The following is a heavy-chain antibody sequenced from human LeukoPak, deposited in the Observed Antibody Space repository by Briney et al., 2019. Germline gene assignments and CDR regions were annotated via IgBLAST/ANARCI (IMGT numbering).Heavy chain of an antibody. V-gene: IGHV1-2*02. CDR1: GYTFTDYY. CDR2: INPNGGGT. Sequence: GASVKESCKASGYTFTDYYMHWVRQAPGQGPESMGWINPNGGGTNYAQKFQGRVAMTRDTSISTAYMELSRLTSDDTAVYYCASGGVAVAGSAIDYWGQGTLVSVSS. D-gene: IGHD6-19*01. CDR3: ASGGVAVAGSAIDY. J-gene: IGHJ4*02.